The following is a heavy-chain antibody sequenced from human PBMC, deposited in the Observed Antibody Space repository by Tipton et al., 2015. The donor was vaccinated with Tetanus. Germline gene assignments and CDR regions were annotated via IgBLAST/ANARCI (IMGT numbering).Heavy chain of an antibody. CDR2: ISSTSSYI. CDR3: ATGNPLDY. J-gene: IGHJ4*02. Sequence: LSLTCTVSGDSISNYHWSWIRQPPGKGLEWVASISSTSSYIYYEDSMKGRFTISRDNSKNSLYLEVTSLRDEDTAMYYCATGNPLDYWGQGTLVTVSS. V-gene: IGHV3-21*06. CDR1: GDSISNYH.